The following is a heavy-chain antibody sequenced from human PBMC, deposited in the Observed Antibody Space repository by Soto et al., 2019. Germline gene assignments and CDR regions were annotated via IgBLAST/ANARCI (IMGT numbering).Heavy chain of an antibody. D-gene: IGHD6-19*01. V-gene: IGHV2-5*02. CDR1: GFSRSTSGVG. CDR3: AHRPYSSGWYYFDY. Sequence: QTTLKESGPPLVKPTQTLTLTCTFSGFSRSTSGVGVGWIRQPPGKALEWLALIYWDDDKPYSPSLKSRLTIPQDISKHQVVLTMTNMDPVDTATYYCAHRPYSSGWYYFDYWGQGTLVTLSS. CDR2: IYWDDDK. J-gene: IGHJ4*02.